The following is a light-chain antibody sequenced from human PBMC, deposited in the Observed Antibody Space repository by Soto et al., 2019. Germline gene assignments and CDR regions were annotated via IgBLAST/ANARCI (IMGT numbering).Light chain of an antibody. V-gene: IGKV3-20*01. CDR2: GAY. Sequence: EIVLTQSPGTLSLSPGERATLSCRASQSVSSSYLAWYQQKPGQAPRLLIYGAYSRDTGIPDRFSGSGSGTDFTLTISRLETEDFAVYYCQQYGSSPLTFGGGTKVEIK. CDR1: QSVSSSY. J-gene: IGKJ4*01. CDR3: QQYGSSPLT.